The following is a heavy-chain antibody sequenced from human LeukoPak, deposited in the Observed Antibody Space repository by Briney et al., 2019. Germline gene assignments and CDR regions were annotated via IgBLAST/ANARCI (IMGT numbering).Heavy chain of an antibody. J-gene: IGHJ4*02. V-gene: IGHV1-18*01. D-gene: IGHD5-12*01. CDR1: GYTFTSYG. CDR3: ATIRLYSGYDPPIDY. CDR2: ISAYNGNT. Sequence: ASVKVSCKASGYTFTSYGISWVRQAPGQGLEWMGWISAYNGNTNYAQKFQGRVAMTEDTSTDTAYMELSSLRSEDTAVYYCATIRLYSGYDPPIDYWGQGTLVTVSS.